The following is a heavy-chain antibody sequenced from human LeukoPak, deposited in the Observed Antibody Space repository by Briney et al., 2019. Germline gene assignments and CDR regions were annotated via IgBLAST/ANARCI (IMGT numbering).Heavy chain of an antibody. Sequence: GSLRLSCAASGFTFSSYWMSWVRQAPGKGLEWVANIKQDGSEKYYVDSVKGRFTISRDNAKNSLYLQMNSLRAEDTAVYYCAKDHGWGIAAAGVDYWGQGTLVTVPS. CDR3: AKDHGWGIAAAGVDY. V-gene: IGHV3-7*01. CDR2: IKQDGSEK. CDR1: GFTFSSYW. J-gene: IGHJ4*02. D-gene: IGHD6-13*01.